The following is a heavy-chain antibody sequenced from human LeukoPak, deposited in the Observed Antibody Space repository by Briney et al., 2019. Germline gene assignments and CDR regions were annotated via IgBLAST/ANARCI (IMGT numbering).Heavy chain of an antibody. D-gene: IGHD4-17*01. V-gene: IGHV3-30*02. J-gene: IGHJ4*02. CDR3: AKDDDYGDHFIDY. Sequence: GGSLRLSCAASAFTFRSYGMHWVRQAPGKGLEWVAFIRYHGSDKYYADSVKDRFTISRDNSKNTLYLQMNSLRAEDTAVYYCAKDDDYGDHFIDYWGQGTLVTVSS. CDR1: AFTFRSYG. CDR2: IRYHGSDK.